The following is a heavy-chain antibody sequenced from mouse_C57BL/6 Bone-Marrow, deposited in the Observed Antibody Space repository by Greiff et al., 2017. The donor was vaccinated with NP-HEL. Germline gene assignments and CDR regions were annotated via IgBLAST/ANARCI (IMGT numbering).Heavy chain of an antibody. Sequence: EVMLVESGGDLVKPGGSLKLSCAASGFTFSSYGMSWVRQTPDKRLEWVATISSGGSYTYYPDSVKGRFTISRDNAKNTLYLQMSSLKSEDTAMYYCATYGSEGAMDYWGQGTSVTVSS. J-gene: IGHJ4*01. CDR1: GFTFSSYG. D-gene: IGHD1-1*01. V-gene: IGHV5-6*01. CDR2: ISSGGSYT. CDR3: ATYGSEGAMDY.